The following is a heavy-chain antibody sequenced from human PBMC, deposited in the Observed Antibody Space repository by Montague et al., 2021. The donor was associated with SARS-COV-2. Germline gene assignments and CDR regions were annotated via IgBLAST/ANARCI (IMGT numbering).Heavy chain of an antibody. CDR1: GGSISSYY. CDR3: ARFWCGYVDK. D-gene: IGHD3-3*01. V-gene: IGHV4-59*01. Sequence: SETLSLTCSFSGGSISSYYWSWIRLPPGKPLEWLGYIYYSGDTTYNPSLKSRVTISVDTSRSQFSLRLTSVTAADTAVYCCARFWCGYVDKWSQGTLVTVSS. CDR2: IYYSGDT. J-gene: IGHJ4*02.